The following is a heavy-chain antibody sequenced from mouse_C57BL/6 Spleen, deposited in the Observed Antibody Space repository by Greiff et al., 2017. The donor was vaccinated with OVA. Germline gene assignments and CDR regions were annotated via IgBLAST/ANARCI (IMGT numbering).Heavy chain of an antibody. CDR3: TMSLYYYDSRRYFDY. CDR1: GYTFTDYE. V-gene: IGHV1-15*01. Sequence: QVQLQQSGAELVRPGASVTLSCKASGYTFTDYEMHWVKQTPVHGLEWIGAIDPETGGTAYNQKFKGKAILTADKSSSTAYMELRSLTSEDSAVYYCTMSLYYYDSRRYFDYWGQGTTLTVSS. CDR2: IDPETGGT. J-gene: IGHJ2*01. D-gene: IGHD1-1*01.